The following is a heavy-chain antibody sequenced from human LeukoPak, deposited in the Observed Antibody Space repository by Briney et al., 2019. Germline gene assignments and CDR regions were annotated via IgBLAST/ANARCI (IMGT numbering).Heavy chain of an antibody. V-gene: IGHV1-69*13. CDR1: GGTFSSYA. J-gene: IGHJ4*02. CDR2: IIPIFGTA. CDR3: ARGDYDSSGYYDY. Sequence: ASVKVSRKASGGTFSSYAISWVRQAPGQGLEWMGGIIPIFGTANYAQKFQGRVTITADESTSTAYMELSSLRSEDTAVYYCARGDYDSSGYYDYWGQGTLVTVSS. D-gene: IGHD3-22*01.